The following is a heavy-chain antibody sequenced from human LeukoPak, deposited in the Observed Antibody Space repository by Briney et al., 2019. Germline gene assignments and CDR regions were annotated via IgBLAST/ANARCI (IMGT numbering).Heavy chain of an antibody. J-gene: IGHJ3*02. CDR2: IYYSGST. D-gene: IGHD1-1*01. CDR1: GGSISSSSYY. Sequence: SETLSLTCTVSGGSISSSSYYWGWIRQPPGKGLEWIGSIYYSGSTYYNPSLKSRVTISVDTSKNQFSLKLSSVTAADTAVYYCAKDRLTGKGLLDAFDIWGQGTMVTVSS. V-gene: IGHV4-39*02. CDR3: AKDRLTGKGLLDAFDI.